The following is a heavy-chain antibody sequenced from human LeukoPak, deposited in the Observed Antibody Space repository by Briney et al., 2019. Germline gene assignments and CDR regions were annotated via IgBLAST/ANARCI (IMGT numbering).Heavy chain of an antibody. D-gene: IGHD2-15*01. Sequence: SETLSLTCAVYGGSFSGYYWSWIRQPPGKGLEWVGEINHSGSTNYNPSLKSRVTISVDTSKNQFSLKLSSVPAADTAVYYCARVDRKAVGHWGQGTLVTVSS. CDR1: GGSFSGYY. V-gene: IGHV4-34*01. CDR2: INHSGST. J-gene: IGHJ5*02. CDR3: ARVDRKAVGH.